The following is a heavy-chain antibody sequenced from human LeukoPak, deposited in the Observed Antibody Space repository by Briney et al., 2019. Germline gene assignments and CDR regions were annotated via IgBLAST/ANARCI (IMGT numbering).Heavy chain of an antibody. CDR1: GYTFTSYG. CDR2: ISAYNGNT. J-gene: IGHJ6*02. Sequence: ASVKVSCKASGYTFTSYGISWVRQAPGQGLEWMGWISAYNGNTNYAQKLQGRVTMTTDTSTSTAYMELRSLRSDDTAVYYCARDPSKNDFWGGYSKYYYYYGMDVWGQGTTVTVSS. V-gene: IGHV1-18*01. CDR3: ARDPSKNDFWGGYSKYYYYYGMDV. D-gene: IGHD3-3*01.